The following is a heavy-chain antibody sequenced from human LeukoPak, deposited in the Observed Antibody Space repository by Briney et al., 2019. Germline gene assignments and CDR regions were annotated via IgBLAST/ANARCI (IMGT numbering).Heavy chain of an antibody. CDR3: ARCMYSSSSYYFDY. V-gene: IGHV1-2*02. CDR1: GYTFTGYY. Sequence: ASVTVSCKASGYTFTGYYMHWVRQAPGQGLEWMGWINPNSGGTNYAQKFQGRVTMTRDTSISTAYMELSRLRSDDTAVYYCARCMYSSSSYYFDYWGQGTLVTVSS. CDR2: INPNSGGT. J-gene: IGHJ4*02. D-gene: IGHD6-13*01.